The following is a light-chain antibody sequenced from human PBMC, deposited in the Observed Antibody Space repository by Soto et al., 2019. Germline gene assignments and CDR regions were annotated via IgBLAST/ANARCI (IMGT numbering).Light chain of an antibody. Sequence: EVVLTQSPGTLSLSRGERATLSCRASERIYSAYLGWYQQKPGQAPRLLIYGTSSRATGIPDRFSGSGSGTDFTLTNSSLEPEDFAVYYCQQRSNWPFTFGQGTRLEI. V-gene: IGKV3D-20*02. CDR3: QQRSNWPFT. CDR1: ERIYSAY. J-gene: IGKJ5*01. CDR2: GTS.